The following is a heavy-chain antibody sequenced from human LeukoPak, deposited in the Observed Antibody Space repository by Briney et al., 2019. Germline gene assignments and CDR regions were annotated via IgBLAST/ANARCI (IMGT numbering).Heavy chain of an antibody. CDR2: IRYDGSNK. J-gene: IGHJ4*02. D-gene: IGHD2-2*01. V-gene: IGHV3-30*02. CDR3: AKGEYQLLYY. Sequence: EWVAFIRYDGSNKYYADSVKGRFTISRDNSKNTLCLQMNSLRAEDTAMYYCAKGEYQLLYYWGQGTLVTVSS.